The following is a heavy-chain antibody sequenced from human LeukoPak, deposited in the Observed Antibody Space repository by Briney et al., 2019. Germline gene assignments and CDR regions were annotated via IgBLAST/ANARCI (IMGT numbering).Heavy chain of an antibody. V-gene: IGHV1-18*01. CDR2: ISAYNGNT. CDR3: ARPSYYYDSSGYGCFDY. D-gene: IGHD3-22*01. J-gene: IGHJ4*02. CDR1: GYTFTSYG. Sequence: ASVQVSCKASGYTFTSYGISWVRQAPGQGLEWMGWISAYNGNTNYAQKLQGRDTMTTDTSTSTAYMELRSLRSDDTAVYYCARPSYYYDSSGYGCFDYWGQGTLVTASS.